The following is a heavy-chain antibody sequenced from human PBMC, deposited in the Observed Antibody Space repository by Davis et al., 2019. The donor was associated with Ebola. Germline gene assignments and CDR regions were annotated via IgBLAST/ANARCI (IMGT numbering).Heavy chain of an antibody. CDR2: IYYSGST. D-gene: IGHD3-22*01. Sequence: SETLSLTCTVSGGSISSGGYYWSWIRQHPGKGLEWIGYIYYSGSTYYNPSLKSRVTISVDTSKNQFSLKLRSVTAADTAVYYCARRGIAYYYDSSGYYSHHAFDIWGQGTMVTVSS. J-gene: IGHJ3*02. V-gene: IGHV4-31*03. CDR1: GGSISSGGYY. CDR3: ARRGIAYYYDSSGYYSHHAFDI.